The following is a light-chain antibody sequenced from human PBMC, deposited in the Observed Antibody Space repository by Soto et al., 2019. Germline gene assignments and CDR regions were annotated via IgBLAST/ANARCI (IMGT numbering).Light chain of an antibody. V-gene: IGKV1-39*01. CDR3: QQSYSTPRT. CDR1: QSISSY. CDR2: AAS. Sequence: DIQMTQSTSSLSASVGDRITITCRASQSISSYLTWYQQKPEKAPKLLIYAASSLQSGVPTRFSGSGSGTDFTLTISSLQPEDFATYYCQQSYSTPRTFGQGTKLEIK. J-gene: IGKJ2*01.